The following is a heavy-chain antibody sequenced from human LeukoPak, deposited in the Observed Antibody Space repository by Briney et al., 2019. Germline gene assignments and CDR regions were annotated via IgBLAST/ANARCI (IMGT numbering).Heavy chain of an antibody. J-gene: IGHJ3*02. V-gene: IGHV3-48*01. Sequence: PGGSLRLSCAASGFTFSIYSMNWVRQAPGKGLEWVSYISSSSNNKYYADSVKGRFTISRDNAKNSLYLQMNSLRAEDTAVFYCARGGSSWYGDGFDIWGQGTMVTVSS. D-gene: IGHD6-13*01. CDR3: ARGGSSWYGDGFDI. CDR2: ISSSSNNK. CDR1: GFTFSIYS.